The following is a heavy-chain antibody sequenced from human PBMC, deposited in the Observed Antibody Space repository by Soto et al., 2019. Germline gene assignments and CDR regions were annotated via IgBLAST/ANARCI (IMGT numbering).Heavy chain of an antibody. Sequence: QVQLVQSGAEVKKPGSSVKVSCKASGGTFSSYAISWVRQAPGQGLEWMGGIIPIFGTANYAQKFQGRVTITADDSTSTAYMELSSLRSEDTAVYYCAREGDAEDTARVTGPADYWGQGTLVTVSS. CDR1: GGTFSSYA. CDR2: IIPIFGTA. CDR3: AREGDAEDTARVTGPADY. V-gene: IGHV1-69*12. D-gene: IGHD5-18*01. J-gene: IGHJ4*02.